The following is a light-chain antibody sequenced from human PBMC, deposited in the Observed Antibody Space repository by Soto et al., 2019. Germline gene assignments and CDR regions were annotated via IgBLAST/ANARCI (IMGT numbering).Light chain of an antibody. CDR2: EVN. J-gene: IGLJ2*01. CDR3: SSYAGSNTLI. CDR1: SIDIGTYNL. Sequence: QSALTQPASVSGSPGQSITISCTGTSIDIGTYNLVSWYQQHPAKAPKLMIYEVNKRPSGVSNRFSGSKSGNTVSLTISGLQAEDEADYYCSSYAGSNTLIFGGGTKLTVL. V-gene: IGLV2-23*02.